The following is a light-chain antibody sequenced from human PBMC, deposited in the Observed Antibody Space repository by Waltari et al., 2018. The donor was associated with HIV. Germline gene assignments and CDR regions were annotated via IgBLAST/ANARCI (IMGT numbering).Light chain of an antibody. CDR2: GDS. J-gene: IGLJ3*02. CDR3: QSDDIRLSGLWV. V-gene: IGLV1-40*01. CDR1: NSNIGAPSD. Sequence: SVLTQPTSVSGAPGQGVTIPCTGNNSNIGAPSDVHWYRQSSGPAPKPVIYGDSFRPPGVPDRFSGSRSGASVSLDITGLRAEDEGDYYCQSDDIRLSGLWVFGGGTKLTVL.